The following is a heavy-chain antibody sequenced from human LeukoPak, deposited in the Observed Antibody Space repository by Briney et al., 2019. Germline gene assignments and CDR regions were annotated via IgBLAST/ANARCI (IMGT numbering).Heavy chain of an antibody. J-gene: IGHJ4*02. Sequence: PGGSLRLSCAASGFTFSSYWMSWVRQAPGKGLGWVANIKQDGSEKYYVDSVKGRFTISRDNAKNSLYLQMNSLRAEDTAVYYCARDRSYYDSSGPFGIDYWGQGTLVTVSS. CDR1: GFTFSSYW. CDR2: IKQDGSEK. CDR3: ARDRSYYDSSGPFGIDY. D-gene: IGHD3-22*01. V-gene: IGHV3-7*01.